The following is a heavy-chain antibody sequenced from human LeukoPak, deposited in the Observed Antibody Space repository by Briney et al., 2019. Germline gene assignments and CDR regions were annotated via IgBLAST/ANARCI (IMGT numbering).Heavy chain of an antibody. CDR1: GGSLSTYC. D-gene: IGHD6-13*01. CDR3: ARHGTHSTSPLRY. V-gene: IGHV4-4*09. CDR2: IYTSGCT. Sequence: SETLSLTCTVSGGSLSTYCWSWIRQPPGKGLEWIGYIYTSGCTNYNPSLKSRVTISLDTSKTHFSLKLSSVTAADTAVYYCARHGTHSTSPLRYWGQGTLVTVSS. J-gene: IGHJ4*02.